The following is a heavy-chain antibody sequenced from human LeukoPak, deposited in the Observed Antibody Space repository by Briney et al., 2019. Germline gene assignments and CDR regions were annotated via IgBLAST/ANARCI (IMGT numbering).Heavy chain of an antibody. V-gene: IGHV4-59*01. CDR3: ARGIVVVVAASYYYGMDV. Sequence: KPSETLSLTCTVSGGSISSYYWSWIRQPPGKGLEWIGYIYYSGSTNYNPSLKSRVSISVDTSKNQFSLKLSSVTAADTAVYYCARGIVVVVAASYYYGMDVWGQGTTVTVSS. CDR1: GGSISSYY. CDR2: IYYSGST. D-gene: IGHD2-15*01. J-gene: IGHJ6*02.